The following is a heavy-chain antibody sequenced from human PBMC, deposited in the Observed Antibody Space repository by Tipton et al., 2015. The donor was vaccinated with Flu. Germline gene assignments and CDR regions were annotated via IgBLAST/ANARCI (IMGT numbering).Heavy chain of an antibody. J-gene: IGHJ4*02. CDR2: LNPSGGST. V-gene: IGHV1-46*01. Sequence: QVQLVQSGAEVKKPGASVKVSCKASGYTFTGYHMHWVRQAPGQGLEWMGILNPSGGSTTYAQVFQGRVTMTRDTSTKTVYMELSSLRSEDTAIYYCARDLALDSWGQGTLVIASS. D-gene: IGHD3-16*01. CDR1: GYTFTGYH. CDR3: ARDLALDS.